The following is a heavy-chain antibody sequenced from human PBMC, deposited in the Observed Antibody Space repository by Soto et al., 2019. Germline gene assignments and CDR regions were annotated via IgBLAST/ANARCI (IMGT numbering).Heavy chain of an antibody. D-gene: IGHD4-17*01. CDR3: AHLTTAGFNFAY. CDR2: IYWDAGK. Sequence: QITLKESGPTLVKPTQTLTLTCTFSGFSLRTSGVAVGWIRQPPGKALEWLALIYWDAGKRYSPSLKSRPTITKDTSQNPGVLRMTNMDPVDTATYYCAHLTTAGFNFAYWGQGTLVTVSS. J-gene: IGHJ4*02. CDR1: GFSLRTSGVA. V-gene: IGHV2-5*02.